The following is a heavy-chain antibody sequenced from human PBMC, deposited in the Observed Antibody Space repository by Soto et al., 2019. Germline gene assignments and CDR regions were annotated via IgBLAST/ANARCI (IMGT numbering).Heavy chain of an antibody. Sequence: QVQLVQSGAEVKKPGASVKVSCKASRYSVTSYTMHWVRQATGQRLEWMGWINAANGNTKYSQTYQGRVTFTRSTSASIAYMELSSLTSDDTAVYYCVSSGRVVAGMDVWGQGTTVTVSS. D-gene: IGHD3-22*01. CDR1: RYSVTSYT. V-gene: IGHV1-3*01. CDR2: INAANGNT. J-gene: IGHJ6*02. CDR3: VSSGRVVAGMDV.